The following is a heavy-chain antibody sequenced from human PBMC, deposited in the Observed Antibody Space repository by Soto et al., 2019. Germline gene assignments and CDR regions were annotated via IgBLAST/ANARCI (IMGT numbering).Heavy chain of an antibody. J-gene: IGHJ6*02. V-gene: IGHV3-7*05. CDR1: GFTFSGYW. CDR2: IKQDGSEQ. Sequence: EVQLVESGGGLVQPGGSLRLSCAASGFTFSGYWMSWVRQAPGKGLEWVANIKQDGSEQFYVDSVKGRFTISRDNAKNSLYIQMNSLSAEDTAVYYCAREAVWGQGTTVTVSS. CDR3: AREAV.